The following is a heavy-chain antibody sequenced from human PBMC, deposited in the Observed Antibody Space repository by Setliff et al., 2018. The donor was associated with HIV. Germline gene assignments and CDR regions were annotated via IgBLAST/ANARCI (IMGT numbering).Heavy chain of an antibody. CDR1: GFTFSNYW. CDR2: IKQDGSDK. V-gene: IGHV3-7*01. Sequence: GESLKISCAASGFTFSNYWMSWVRQTPGKGLEWVANIKQDGSDKFYVGSVRGRFTVSRDNAKNSLFLQMNSLRVEDTAVYYCASAKGLNYWGRGAQVTVSS. CDR3: ASAKGLNY. J-gene: IGHJ4*02.